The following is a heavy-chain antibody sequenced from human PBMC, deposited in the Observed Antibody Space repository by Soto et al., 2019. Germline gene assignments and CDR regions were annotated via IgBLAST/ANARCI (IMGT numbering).Heavy chain of an antibody. D-gene: IGHD4-17*01. J-gene: IGHJ4*02. Sequence: QVQLVQSGVEVKKPGASVKVSCKAAGYTFTNYDINWVRQASGQGLEWMGWLTPNNGDTGIAQKFRGRLTMTRNTSISTAYMELSSLRSEDSAVYYCARENGDFDHWGQGSQVTVSS. V-gene: IGHV1-8*01. CDR1: GYTFTNYD. CDR2: LTPNNGDT. CDR3: ARENGDFDH.